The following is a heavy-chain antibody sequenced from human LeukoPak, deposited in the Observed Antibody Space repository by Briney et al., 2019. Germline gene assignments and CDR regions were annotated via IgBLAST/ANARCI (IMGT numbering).Heavy chain of an antibody. CDR1: GYAFTSYD. D-gene: IGHD2-15*01. CDR3: AYCSGGSCYEVGFDP. V-gene: IGHV1-69*04. J-gene: IGHJ5*02. CDR2: IIPILGIA. Sequence: ASVKVSCKTSGYAFTSYDVIWVRQATGQGLEWMGRIIPILGIANYAQKFQGRVTITADKSTSTAYMELSSLRSEDTAVYYCAYCSGGSCYEVGFDPWGQGTLVTVSS.